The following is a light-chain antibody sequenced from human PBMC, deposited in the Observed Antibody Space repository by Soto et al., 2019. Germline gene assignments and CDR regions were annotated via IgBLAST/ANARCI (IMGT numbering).Light chain of an antibody. CDR2: AAS. CDR3: QQLNSYPIT. J-gene: IGKJ5*01. CDR1: QGISSF. Sequence: IQLTQSPSSLAASVGDSVTITCRASQGISSFLAWYQQHKGKPPKILIYAASTLQSGVPSRFRGSGSGTDFTLPFSRLQPEDFATYYCQQLNSYPITFGQGTRLEI. V-gene: IGKV1-9*01.